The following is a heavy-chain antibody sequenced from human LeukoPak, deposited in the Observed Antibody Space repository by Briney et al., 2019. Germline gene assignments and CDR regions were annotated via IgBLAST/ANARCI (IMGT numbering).Heavy chain of an antibody. V-gene: IGHV3-74*01. Sequence: GGSLRLSCAASGFTFRSHWMHWVRQAPRKGLVWVSSMNSDGRSTSYADSVKGRFTISRDPAKNTLFLQMNSLRAEDTAVYYCARDTAPSYWGQGTLVTVSS. J-gene: IGHJ4*02. CDR1: GFTFRSHW. CDR2: MNSDGRST. CDR3: ARDTAPSY. D-gene: IGHD5-18*01.